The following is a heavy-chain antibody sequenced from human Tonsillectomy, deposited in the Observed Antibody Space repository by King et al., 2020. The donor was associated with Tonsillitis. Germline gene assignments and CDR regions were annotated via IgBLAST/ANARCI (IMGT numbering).Heavy chain of an antibody. CDR1: GFTFSSYA. CDR2: IRGSGGST. V-gene: IGHV3-23*04. D-gene: IGHD2-2*01. Sequence: VQLVESGGGLVQPGGSLRLSWAASGFTFSSYAMSGVRQAPGKGLEGVSAIRGSGGSTYYADSVKGRLTISRDNSKNTLYLQMNSLRAEDTAVYYCAKGGCSSTSCYYDCDYWGQGALVTVSS. J-gene: IGHJ4*02. CDR3: AKGGCSSTSCYYDCDY.